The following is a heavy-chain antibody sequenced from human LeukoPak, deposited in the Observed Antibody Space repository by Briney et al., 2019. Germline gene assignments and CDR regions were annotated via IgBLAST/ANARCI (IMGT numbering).Heavy chain of an antibody. J-gene: IGHJ5*02. CDR1: GYSISSGYY. CDR3: ARDSRSSWYGRSDWFDP. D-gene: IGHD6-13*01. CDR2: IYHSGST. Sequence: PSETLSLTCTVSGYSISSGYYWGWIRQPPGKGLEWIGSIYHSGSTYYNPSLKSRVTISVDTSKNQFSLELSSVTAADTAVYYCARDSRSSWYGRSDWFDPWGQGTLVTVSS. V-gene: IGHV4-38-2*02.